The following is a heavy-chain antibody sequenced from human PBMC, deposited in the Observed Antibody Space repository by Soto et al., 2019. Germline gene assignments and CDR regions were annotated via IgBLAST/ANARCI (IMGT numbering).Heavy chain of an antibody. CDR1: GFTFSSYG. V-gene: IGHV3-33*01. CDR3: ARDFGNDDSSGYYLVY. CDR2: IWYDGSNK. Sequence: TGGSLRLSCAAPGFTFSSYGMHWVRQAPGKGLEWVAVIWYDGSNKYYADSVKGRFTISRDNSKNTLYLQMNSLRAEDTAVYYCARDFGNDDSSGYYLVYWGQGTLVTVSS. J-gene: IGHJ4*02. D-gene: IGHD3-22*01.